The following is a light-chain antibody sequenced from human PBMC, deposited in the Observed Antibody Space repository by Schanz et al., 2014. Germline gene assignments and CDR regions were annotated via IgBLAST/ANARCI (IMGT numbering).Light chain of an antibody. Sequence: DIQMTQSPSTLSASVGDRVTITCRASQSISRYLAWYQQKPGKAPNLLIYDASSLESGVPSRFGGSGSGAEFTLTISSLQPDDFATYYCQQLDSYPLTFGPGTKVDFK. V-gene: IGKV1-5*01. J-gene: IGKJ3*01. CDR2: DAS. CDR1: QSISRY. CDR3: QQLDSYPLT.